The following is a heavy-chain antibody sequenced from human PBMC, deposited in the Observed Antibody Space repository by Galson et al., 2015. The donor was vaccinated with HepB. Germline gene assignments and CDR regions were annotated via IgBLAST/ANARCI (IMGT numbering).Heavy chain of an antibody. Sequence: SLRLSCAASGFTFSSYAMSWVRQAPGKGLEWVSAISGSGGSTYYADSVKGRFTISRDNSKNTLYLQMNSLRAGDTAVYYCAKRGTTVEREVYYYYYYMDVWGKGTTVTVSS. J-gene: IGHJ6*03. CDR1: GFTFSSYA. CDR2: ISGSGGST. CDR3: AKRGTTVEREVYYYYYYMDV. V-gene: IGHV3-23*01. D-gene: IGHD4-11*01.